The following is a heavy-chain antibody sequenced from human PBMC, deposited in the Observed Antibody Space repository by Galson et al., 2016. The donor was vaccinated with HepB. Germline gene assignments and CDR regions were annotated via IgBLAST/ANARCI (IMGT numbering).Heavy chain of an antibody. CDR3: AKDFWGTYPDAFDI. D-gene: IGHD3-16*02. CDR1: GGSISSGGYY. J-gene: IGHJ3*02. CDR2: ISASGGRT. V-gene: IGHV3-23*01. Sequence: ETLSLTCTVSGGSISSGGYYWSWIRQHPGKGLEWVSGISASGGRTYYADSVKGRFTISTDNSRNTLYLQMNSLRAEDTGVYYCAKDFWGTYPDAFDIWGQGTKVTVSS.